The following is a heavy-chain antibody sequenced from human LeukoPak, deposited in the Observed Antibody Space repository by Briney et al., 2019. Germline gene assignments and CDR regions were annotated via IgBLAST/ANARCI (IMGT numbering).Heavy chain of an antibody. CDR3: ARGYCSSTSCYVDY. CDR1: GGSFSGYY. J-gene: IGHJ4*02. D-gene: IGHD2-2*01. V-gene: IGHV4-34*01. Sequence: SETLSLTCAVYGGSFSGYYWSWVRQPPGKGLEWIGEINHSGSTNYNPSLTSRVTISVDTSKNQFSLKLSSVTAADTAVYYCARGYCSSTSCYVDYWGQGTLVTVSS. CDR2: INHSGST.